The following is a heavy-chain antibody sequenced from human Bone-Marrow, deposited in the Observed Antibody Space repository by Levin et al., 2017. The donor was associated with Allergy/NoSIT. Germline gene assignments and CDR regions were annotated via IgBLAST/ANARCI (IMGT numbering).Heavy chain of an antibody. Sequence: GGSLRLSCAASGFTVSSHYMSWVRQAPGKGLEWVSVIYTGGKTYYADSVKGRFTISRDNSENTVFLQMNSLRAEDTAVYYCAREGPDTHFDFWNGNPFFYLDVWGKGTTVTVSS. CDR1: GFTVSSHY. CDR2: IYTGGKT. CDR3: AREGPDTHFDFWNGNPFFYLDV. J-gene: IGHJ6*03. D-gene: IGHD3-3*01. V-gene: IGHV3-53*01.